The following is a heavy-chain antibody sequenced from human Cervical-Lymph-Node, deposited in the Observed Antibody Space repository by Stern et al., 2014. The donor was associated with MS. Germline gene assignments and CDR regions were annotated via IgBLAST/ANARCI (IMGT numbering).Heavy chain of an antibody. CDR3: TKGGESTSDS. Sequence: EVHLVESGGGLVQPGRSLRLSCAASGFIFDDYAMHWVRQAPGKGLEWVSTICWNSATIGYADSLNGRFTISLDNAKNSLFLPLDSLRAEDTAFYYGTKGGESTSDSWGQGTLVTVSS. D-gene: IGHD3-10*01. CDR2: ICWNSATI. CDR1: GFIFDDYA. J-gene: IGHJ4*02. V-gene: IGHV3-9*01.